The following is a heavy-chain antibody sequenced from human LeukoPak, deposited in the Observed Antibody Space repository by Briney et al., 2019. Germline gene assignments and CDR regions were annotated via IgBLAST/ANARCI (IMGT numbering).Heavy chain of an antibody. D-gene: IGHD3-9*01. CDR2: ISAGGGST. J-gene: IGHJ4*02. V-gene: IGHV3-23*01. CDR3: AKGDPPTYYDILTGQDY. CDR1: GFTFSSYA. Sequence: PGGSLRLSCAASGFTFSSYAMSWVRQAPGKGLVWGAGISAGGGSTYYADSVKGRFTISRDNSKNMLYLQLNSLRAEDTAVYYCAKGDPPTYYDILTGQDYWGQGTLVTVSS.